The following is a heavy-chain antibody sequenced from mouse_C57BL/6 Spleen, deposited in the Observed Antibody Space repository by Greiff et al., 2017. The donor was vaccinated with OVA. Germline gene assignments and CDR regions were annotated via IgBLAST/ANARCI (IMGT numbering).Heavy chain of an antibody. Sequence: EVKVVESGAELVKPGASVKLSCTASGFNIKDYYMHWVKQRTEQGLEWIGRIDPEDGETKYAPKFQGKATITADTSSNTAYLQLSSLTSEDTAVYYCAFYYGSSYVYWYFDVWGTGTTVTVSS. V-gene: IGHV14-2*01. J-gene: IGHJ1*03. D-gene: IGHD1-1*01. CDR3: AFYYGSSYVYWYFDV. CDR1: GFNIKDYY. CDR2: IDPEDGET.